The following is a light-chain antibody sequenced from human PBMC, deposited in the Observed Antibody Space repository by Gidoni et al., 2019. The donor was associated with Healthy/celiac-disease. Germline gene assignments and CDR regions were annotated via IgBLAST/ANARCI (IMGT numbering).Light chain of an antibody. J-gene: IGKJ2*01. CDR2: DAS. CDR3: QQHLRT. V-gene: IGKV3-11*01. CDR1: QSVSSY. Sequence: IVLTQSPATLSLSPGERATLSCRASQSVSSYLAWYQQKPGQAPRLLIYDASNRATGIPARFSGSGSGTDFTLTISSLEPEDFAVYYCQQHLRTFGQGTKLEIK.